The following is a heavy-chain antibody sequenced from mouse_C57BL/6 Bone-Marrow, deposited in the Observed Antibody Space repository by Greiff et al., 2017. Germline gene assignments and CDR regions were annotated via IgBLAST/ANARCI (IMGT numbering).Heavy chain of an antibody. V-gene: IGHV1-81*01. J-gene: IGHJ2*01. CDR1: GYTFTSYG. Sequence: VKLQESGAELARPGASVKLSCKASGYTFTSYGISWVKQRTGQGLEWIGELYPRSGNTYYNEKFKGKATLTADKSSSKAYMELRSLTSEDSAVYFCASNYYGSSFLYYFDYWGQGTTLTVAS. CDR2: LYPRSGNT. CDR3: ASNYYGSSFLYYFDY. D-gene: IGHD1-1*01.